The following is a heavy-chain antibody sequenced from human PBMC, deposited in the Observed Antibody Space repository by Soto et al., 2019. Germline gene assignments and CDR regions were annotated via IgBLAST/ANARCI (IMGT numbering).Heavy chain of an antibody. Sequence: PGESLKISCQGSGYSFASYWIGWVRQMSGKDLEWMGIIYPGDSDTRYSPSSQGQVTISADKSLRTAYLQWTSLKASDTALYCCARTRSFTLGFYYDGMDVWGQGTTVTVSS. D-gene: IGHD6-6*01. J-gene: IGHJ6*02. CDR3: ARTRSFTLGFYYDGMDV. CDR1: GYSFASYW. CDR2: IYPGDSDT. V-gene: IGHV5-51*01.